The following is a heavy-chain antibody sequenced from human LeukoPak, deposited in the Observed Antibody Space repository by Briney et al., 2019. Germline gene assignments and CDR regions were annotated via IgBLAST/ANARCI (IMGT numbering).Heavy chain of an antibody. CDR1: GGSLSGYY. CDR3: ARVRGDSSGYYLVPWFDP. CDR2: INHSGST. D-gene: IGHD3-22*01. Sequence: PSETLSLTCAVYGGSLSGYYWSWIRQPPGKGLEWIGEINHSGSTNYNPSLKSRVTISVDTSKNQFSLKLSSVTAADTAVYYCARVRGDSSGYYLVPWFDPWGQGTLVTVSS. V-gene: IGHV4-34*01. J-gene: IGHJ5*02.